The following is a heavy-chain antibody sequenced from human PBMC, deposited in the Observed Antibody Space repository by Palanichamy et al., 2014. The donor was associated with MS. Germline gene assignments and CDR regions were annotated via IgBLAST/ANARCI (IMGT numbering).Heavy chain of an antibody. CDR3: ARDPTDYYDSSGGFDY. CDR1: GGTFGSYT. CDR2: IIPILGIA. V-gene: IGHV1-69*08. D-gene: IGHD3-22*01. J-gene: IGHJ4*02. Sequence: QVQLVQSGAEVKKPGSSVKVSCKASGGTFGSYTISWVRQTPGQGLEWMGRIIPILGIANYAQKFQGRVTITADKSTSTAYMELSSLRSEDTAVYYCARDPTDYYDSSGGFDYWGQGTLVTVSS.